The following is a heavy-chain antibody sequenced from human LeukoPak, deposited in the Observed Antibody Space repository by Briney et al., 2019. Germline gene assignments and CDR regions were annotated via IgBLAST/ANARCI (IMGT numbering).Heavy chain of an antibody. D-gene: IGHD3-9*01. J-gene: IGHJ6*03. V-gene: IGHV4-34*01. CDR2: INHSGST. CDR1: GGSFSGYY. Sequence: SETLSLTCAVYGGSFSGYYWSWIRQPPGKGLEWIGEINHSGSTNYNPSLKSRVTISVDASKNQFSLKLSSVTAADTAVYYCARDLTVSGYPQYMDVWGKGTTVTVSS. CDR3: ARDLTVSGYPQYMDV.